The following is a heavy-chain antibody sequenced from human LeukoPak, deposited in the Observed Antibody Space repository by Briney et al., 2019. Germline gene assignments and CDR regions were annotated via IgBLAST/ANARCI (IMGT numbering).Heavy chain of an antibody. CDR3: AKEDCSSTSCFGSFDP. J-gene: IGHJ5*02. D-gene: IGHD2-2*01. CDR1: GFTFSSYA. Sequence: SGGSLRLSCAASGFTFSSYAMSWVRQAPGKGLEWVSAISGSGGSTYYADSVKGRFTISRDNSKNTLYLQMNSLRAEDTAVCYCAKEDCSSTSCFGSFDPWGQGTLVTVSS. V-gene: IGHV3-23*01. CDR2: ISGSGGST.